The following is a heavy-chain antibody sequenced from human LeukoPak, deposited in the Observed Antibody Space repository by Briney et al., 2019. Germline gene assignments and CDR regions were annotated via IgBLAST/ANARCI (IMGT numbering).Heavy chain of an antibody. CDR2: IWYDGSNK. D-gene: IGHD3-22*01. CDR3: AGDRHYYDDAFDI. V-gene: IGHV3-33*01. Sequence: PGGSLRLSCAASGFTFSSYGMHWVRQAPGKGLEWVAVIWYDGSNKYYADSVKGRFTISRDNSKNTLYLQMNSLRAEDTAVYYCAGDRHYYDDAFDIWGQGTMVTVSS. CDR1: GFTFSSYG. J-gene: IGHJ3*02.